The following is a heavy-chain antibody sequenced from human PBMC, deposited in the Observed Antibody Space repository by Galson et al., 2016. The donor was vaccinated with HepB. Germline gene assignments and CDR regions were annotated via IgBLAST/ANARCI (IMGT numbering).Heavy chain of an antibody. V-gene: IGHV1-69*13. CDR2: IFPLFGTT. D-gene: IGHD6-13*01. J-gene: IGHJ4*02. CDR3: ARDITANGDPFFDS. Sequence: SVKVSCKASGGTFSRNPISWVRQAPGHGLEWMGEIFPLFGTTDYEQKLQGRVTITADDSTSTVYMEVSSLRPEDTAVYYCARDITANGDPFFDSWGQGTLVTVAS. CDR1: GGTFSRNP.